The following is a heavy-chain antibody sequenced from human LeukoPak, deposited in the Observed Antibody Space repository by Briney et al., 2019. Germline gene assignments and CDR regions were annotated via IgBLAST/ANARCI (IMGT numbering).Heavy chain of an antibody. V-gene: IGHV4-34*01. Sequence: SETLSLTCAVYGGSFSGYYWSWIRQPPGKGLEWIGEINHSGSTNYNPSLKSRVTISVDTSKNQFSLKLSSVTAADTAVYYCARREPMVTRNYFDYWGQGTLVTVSS. D-gene: IGHD5-18*01. J-gene: IGHJ4*02. CDR3: ARREPMVTRNYFDY. CDR2: INHSGST. CDR1: GGSFSGYY.